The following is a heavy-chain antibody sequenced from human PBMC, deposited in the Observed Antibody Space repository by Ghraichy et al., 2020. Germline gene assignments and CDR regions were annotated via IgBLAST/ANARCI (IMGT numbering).Heavy chain of an antibody. D-gene: IGHD1-1*01. J-gene: IGHJ4*02. CDR1: GFTLNNYA. Sequence: GESLNISCVASGFTLNNYAMSWVRQAPGEGLEWVSGVSGSGGTTYYAASVRGRLTISRDNSKNTVYLQMDNLRAEDTALYYCARDWGKTGWNDWGQGTLVTVSS. CDR3: ARDWGKTGWND. V-gene: IGHV3-23*01. CDR2: VSGSGGTT.